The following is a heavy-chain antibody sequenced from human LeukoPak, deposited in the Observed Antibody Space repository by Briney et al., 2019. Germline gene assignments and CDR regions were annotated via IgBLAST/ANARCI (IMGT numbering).Heavy chain of an antibody. Sequence: ASVTLSCKASGYTFTSYDFYWVRKATGQGLGRMGWMNPNSGNTGYAQKFQCRVTITRNASISTAYMELSSLRSEDTAVYYCARGNPYYDFWSGYYYYYYMDVWGKGTTVTVSS. J-gene: IGHJ6*03. CDR3: ARGNPYYDFWSGYYYYYYMDV. CDR2: MNPNSGNT. V-gene: IGHV1-8*03. D-gene: IGHD3-3*01. CDR1: GYTFTSYD.